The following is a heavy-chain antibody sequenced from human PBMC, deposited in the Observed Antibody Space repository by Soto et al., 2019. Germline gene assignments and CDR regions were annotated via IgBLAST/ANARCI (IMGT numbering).Heavy chain of an antibody. CDR1: GFTFSSYA. CDR3: ANIFVTTVKYYYDSSGYYVFDY. CDR2: ISGSGGST. Sequence: SGGSLRLSCAASGFTFSSYAMSWVRQAPGKGLEWVSAISGSGGSTYYADSVKGRFTISRDNSKNTLYLQMNSLRAEDTAVYYCANIFVTTVKYYYDSSGYYVFDYWGQGTLVTVSS. J-gene: IGHJ4*02. D-gene: IGHD3-22*01. V-gene: IGHV3-23*01.